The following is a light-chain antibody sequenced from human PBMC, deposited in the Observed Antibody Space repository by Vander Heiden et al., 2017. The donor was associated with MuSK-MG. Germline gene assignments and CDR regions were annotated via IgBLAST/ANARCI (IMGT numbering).Light chain of an antibody. Sequence: SSELTQDPAVSVALGQTVRITCQGDSLRSYYASWYQQKPGHAPLLVIFVKNNRHAGIPDRFSGSTSGNTASSTITGSQAEDEADDYCYAPDNRGNTDVVFGGGTKLTVL. V-gene: IGLV3-19*01. CDR3: YAPDNRGNTDVV. J-gene: IGLJ2*01. CDR2: VKN. CDR1: SLRSYY.